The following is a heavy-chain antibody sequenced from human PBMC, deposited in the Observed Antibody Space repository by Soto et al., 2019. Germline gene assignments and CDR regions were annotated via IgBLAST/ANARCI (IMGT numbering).Heavy chain of an antibody. CDR3: AKDGWTKSQRGQEWELLNFDY. V-gene: IGHV3-30*18. CDR1: GFTFSSYG. CDR2: ISYDGSNK. Sequence: GGSLRLSCAASGFTFSSYGMHWVRQAPGKGLEWVAVISYDGSNKYYADSVKGRFTISRDNSKNTLYLQMNSLRAEDTAVYYCAKDGWTKSQRGQEWELLNFDYWGQGTLVTVSS. J-gene: IGHJ4*02. D-gene: IGHD1-26*01.